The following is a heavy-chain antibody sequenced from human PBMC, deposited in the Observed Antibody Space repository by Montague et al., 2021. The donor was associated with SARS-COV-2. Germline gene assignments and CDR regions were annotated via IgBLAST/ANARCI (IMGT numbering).Heavy chain of an antibody. CDR3: AKDRGAAPTVHWCFDL. CDR1: GFTFNSYA. J-gene: IGHJ2*01. Sequence: SLRLSCAASGFTFNSYAMNWVRQAPGKGLEWVSAIFDSGSGTYYADSVRGRFTISRDNSKNTLYLQMSSLRAEDTAIYFCAKDRGAAPTVHWCFDLWGRGTLVTVSS. V-gene: IGHV3-23*01. CDR2: IFDSGSGT. D-gene: IGHD6-6*01.